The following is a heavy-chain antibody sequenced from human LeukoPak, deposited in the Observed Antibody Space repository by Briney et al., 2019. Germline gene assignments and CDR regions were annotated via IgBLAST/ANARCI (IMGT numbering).Heavy chain of an antibody. CDR1: GFTFSSYA. D-gene: IGHD2/OR15-2a*01. CDR2: ISGSGGST. V-gene: IGHV3-23*01. J-gene: IGHJ4*02. Sequence: HSGGSLRLSCTASGFTFSSYAMSWVRQAPGKGLEWVSAISGSGGSTYYADSVKGRFSISRDNARNSLYLQMNSLRAEDTAVYFCARGGLSIMGYWGQGTLVTVSS. CDR3: ARGGLSIMGY.